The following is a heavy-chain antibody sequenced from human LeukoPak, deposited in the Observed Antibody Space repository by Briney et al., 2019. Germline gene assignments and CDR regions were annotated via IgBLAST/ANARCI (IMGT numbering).Heavy chain of an antibody. CDR2: ISAYNGNT. D-gene: IGHD2-2*01. Sequence: GASVKVSCKAPGYTFTSYGISWVRQAPGQGLEWMGWISAYNGNTNYAQKLQGGVTMTTDTSTSTAYMELRSLRSDDTAVYYCARTKKVVPAATGDYWGQGTLVTVSS. V-gene: IGHV1-18*01. CDR1: GYTFTSYG. J-gene: IGHJ4*02. CDR3: ARTKKVVPAATGDY.